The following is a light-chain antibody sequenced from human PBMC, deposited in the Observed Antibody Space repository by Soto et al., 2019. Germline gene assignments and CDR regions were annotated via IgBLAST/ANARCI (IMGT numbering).Light chain of an antibody. CDR2: WAA. CDR1: QSVLYSTNNKNY. CDR3: QQYYITPLT. Sequence: DIVMTQSPDSLAVSLGERATINCKSSQSVLYSTNNKNYLAWYQQKPGQPPKLLIYWAATRESGVPDRFSGSESGTDFTLTISSLQAEDVAVYYCQQYYITPLTVGGGTKVEIK. V-gene: IGKV4-1*01. J-gene: IGKJ4*01.